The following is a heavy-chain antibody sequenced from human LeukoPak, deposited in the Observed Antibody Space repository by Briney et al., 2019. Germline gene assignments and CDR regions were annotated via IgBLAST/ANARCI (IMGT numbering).Heavy chain of an antibody. Sequence: GGSLRLSCAASGFTFSSYAMHWVRQAPGKGLAWVAVISYDGSNKYYADSVKGRFTISRDNSKNTLYLQMNSLRAEDTAVYYCARDPEDYGGIHHFDYWGQGTLVTVSS. CDR2: ISYDGSNK. CDR1: GFTFSSYA. D-gene: IGHD4-23*01. J-gene: IGHJ4*02. CDR3: ARDPEDYGGIHHFDY. V-gene: IGHV3-30-3*01.